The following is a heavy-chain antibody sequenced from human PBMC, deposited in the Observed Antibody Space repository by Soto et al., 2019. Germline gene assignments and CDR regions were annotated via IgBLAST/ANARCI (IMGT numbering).Heavy chain of an antibody. CDR1: GFTFSSYS. D-gene: IGHD1-26*01. J-gene: IGHJ4*02. Sequence: EVQLVESGGGLVKPGGSLRLSCAASGFTFSSYSMNWVRQAPGKGLEWVSSISSSSSYIYYADSVRGRFTISRDNAKNSLYLQMNSLRAEDTAVYYCARVSGSYYFDYWGQGTLVTVSS. V-gene: IGHV3-21*01. CDR2: ISSSSSYI. CDR3: ARVSGSYYFDY.